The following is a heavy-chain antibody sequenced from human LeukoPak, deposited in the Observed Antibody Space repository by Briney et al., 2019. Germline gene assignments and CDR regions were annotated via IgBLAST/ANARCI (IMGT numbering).Heavy chain of an antibody. CDR1: GYTFTSYY. CDR3: ATGSWSYYYYYYMDV. V-gene: IGHV1-46*01. D-gene: IGHD6-13*01. J-gene: IGHJ6*03. Sequence: ASVKVSCKASGYTFTSYYMHWVRQAPGQGLEWMGIINPSGGSTSYAQKFQGRVTMTRDASTSTVYMELSSLRSEDTAVYYCATGSWSYYYYYYMDVWGKGTTVTVSS. CDR2: INPSGGST.